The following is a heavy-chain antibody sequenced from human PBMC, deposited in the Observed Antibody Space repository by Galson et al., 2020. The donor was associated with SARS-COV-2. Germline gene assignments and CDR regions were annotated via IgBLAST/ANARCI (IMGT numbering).Heavy chain of an antibody. CDR1: GYTLTELS. D-gene: IGHD3-22*01. J-gene: IGHJ4*02. CDR2: FDPEDGET. CDR3: ATAPAYYYDSSGWY. V-gene: IGHV1-24*01. Sequence: ASVQVSCKVSGYTLTELSMHWVRQAPGKGLEWMGGFDPEDGETIYAQKFQGRVTMTEDTPTDTAYMELSSLGSEDTAVYYCATAPAYYYDSSGWYWGQGTLVTVSS.